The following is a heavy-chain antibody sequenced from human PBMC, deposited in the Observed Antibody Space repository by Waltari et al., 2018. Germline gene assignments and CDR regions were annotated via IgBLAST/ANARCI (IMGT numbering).Heavy chain of an antibody. D-gene: IGHD2-2*01. V-gene: IGHV3-23*01. CDR3: TRDLRDVVVPAH. CDR1: GFIFSDYI. Sequence: EVQLLESGGGLVQPGGSLRLSCAASGFIFSDYIMNWVRQAPGKGLEWVSGISGGGDGTYYADSVKGRFTTSRDNSKNTLYLQMSSLRVEDTAVYYCTRDLRDVVVPAHWGQGTLVTVSS. J-gene: IGHJ4*02. CDR2: ISGGGDGT.